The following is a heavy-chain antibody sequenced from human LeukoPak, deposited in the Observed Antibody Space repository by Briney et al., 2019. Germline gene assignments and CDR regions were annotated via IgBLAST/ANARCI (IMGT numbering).Heavy chain of an antibody. J-gene: IGHJ4*02. V-gene: IGHV4-39*06. CDR1: GGSISGSNYY. D-gene: IGHD6-13*01. CDR2: INHSGST. Sequence: SETLSLTCTVSGGSISGSNYYWSWIRQPPGKGLEWIGEINHSGSTNYNPSLKSRVTISVDTSKNQFPLKLSSVTAADTAVYYCARAVGGAAAELFDYWGQGTLVTVSS. CDR3: ARAVGGAAAELFDY.